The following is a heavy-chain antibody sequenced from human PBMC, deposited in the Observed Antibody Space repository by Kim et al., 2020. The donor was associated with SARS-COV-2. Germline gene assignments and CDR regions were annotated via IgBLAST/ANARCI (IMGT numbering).Heavy chain of an antibody. CDR1: GYSFTSYW. CDR2: NYPGDSDT. V-gene: IGHV5-51*01. CDR3: PRHEVDCSGGSCYPSGKNYYYGMDV. J-gene: IGHJ6*02. D-gene: IGHD2-15*01. Sequence: GESLKISCKGSGYSFTSYWIGWVRQMPGKGLEWMGINYPGDSDTRYSPSFQGQVTISADKSISTAYLQWSSLKASDTAMYYCPRHEVDCSGGSCYPSGKNYYYGMDVWGQGTTVTVSS.